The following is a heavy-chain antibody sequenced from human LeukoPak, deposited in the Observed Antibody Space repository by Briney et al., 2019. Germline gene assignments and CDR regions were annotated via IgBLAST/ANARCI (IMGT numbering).Heavy chain of an antibody. Sequence: SETLSLTCTVSGGSISSGSYYWSWIRQPAGKGLGWIGRIYTSGSTNYNPSLKSRVTISVDTSKNQFSLKLSSVTAADTAVYYCARDRAGPDYSNYGVDYWGRGTLVTVSS. CDR3: ARDRAGPDYSNYGVDY. J-gene: IGHJ4*02. V-gene: IGHV4-61*02. D-gene: IGHD4-11*01. CDR2: IYTSGST. CDR1: GGSISSGSYY.